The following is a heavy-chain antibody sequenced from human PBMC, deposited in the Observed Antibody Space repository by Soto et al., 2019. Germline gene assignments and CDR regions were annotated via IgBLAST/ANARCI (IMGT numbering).Heavy chain of an antibody. Sequence: QVQLVQSGAEVRKPGASVRVSCTASGYTFTSYYMHWLRQAPGQGLEWKGVINPAAGDTIYAEKVQGRVTWTRDTTTSTVYMDMNHLRSDDTAVYYCARMMGYLRLVDHFYEGIDVWGQGTTVTVSS. D-gene: IGHD2-2*01. CDR2: INPAAGDT. V-gene: IGHV1-46*01. CDR3: ARMMGYLRLVDHFYEGIDV. CDR1: GYTFTSYY. J-gene: IGHJ6*02.